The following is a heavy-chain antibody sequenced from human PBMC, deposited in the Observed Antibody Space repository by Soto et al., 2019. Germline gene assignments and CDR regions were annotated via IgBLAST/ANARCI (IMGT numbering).Heavy chain of an antibody. CDR2: IYYSGST. J-gene: IGHJ3*02. CDR1: GGSISSSSYY. V-gene: IGHV4-39*01. D-gene: IGHD2-21*02. Sequence: SETLSLTCTVSGGSISSSSYYWGWIRQPPGKGLEWIGSIYYSGSTYYNPSLKSRVTISVDTSKNQFSLKLSSVTAADTAVYYCARHGCPYCGGDLNDAFEIWGQGTMVTVSS. CDR3: ARHGCPYCGGDLNDAFEI.